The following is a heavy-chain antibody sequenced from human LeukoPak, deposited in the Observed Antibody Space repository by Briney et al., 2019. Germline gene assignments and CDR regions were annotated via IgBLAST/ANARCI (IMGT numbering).Heavy chain of an antibody. V-gene: IGHV4-38-2*02. Sequence: SETLSLTCTVSGYSISSGYYWGWIRPPPGKGLEWIGSIYHSGSTYYNPSLKSRVTISVDTSKNQFSLKLSSVTAADTAVYYCARGLVRGVIVYWGQGTLVTVSS. CDR1: GYSISSGYY. J-gene: IGHJ4*02. CDR2: IYHSGST. CDR3: ARGLVRGVIVY. D-gene: IGHD3-10*01.